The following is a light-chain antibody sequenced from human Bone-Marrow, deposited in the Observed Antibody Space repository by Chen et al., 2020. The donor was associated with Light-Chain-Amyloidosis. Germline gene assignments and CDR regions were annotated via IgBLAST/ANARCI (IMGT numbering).Light chain of an antibody. CDR1: QTISSNY. Sequence: EIVLTQSPGTLSLSPGEGANLSCRASQTISSNYLTWYQQKFGQAPRLLIYGSSSRATGIPDRFTDSGSGTDFTLTINSLEPEDFAMYYCQQYGTSPLTFGGGTKVEIK. CDR2: GSS. CDR3: QQYGTSPLT. V-gene: IGKV3-20*01. J-gene: IGKJ4*01.